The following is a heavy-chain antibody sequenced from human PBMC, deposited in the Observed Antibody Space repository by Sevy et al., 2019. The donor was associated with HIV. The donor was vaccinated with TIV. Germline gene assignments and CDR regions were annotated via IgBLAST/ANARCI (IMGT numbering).Heavy chain of an antibody. V-gene: IGHV3-15*01. J-gene: IGHJ3*02. D-gene: IGHD1-26*01. CDR1: GFSFKNVW. CDR2: AKRKSDGGSI. CDR3: ATVLGAGAAGAFEI. Sequence: GGSLRLSCAGSGFSFKNVWMTWVRQTPGKGLEWVGHAKRKSDGGSIDYGSPVNGRFTISRDDSKDMLYLQMSSLKTEDTGVYYCATVLGAGAAGAFEIWGQGTMLTVSS.